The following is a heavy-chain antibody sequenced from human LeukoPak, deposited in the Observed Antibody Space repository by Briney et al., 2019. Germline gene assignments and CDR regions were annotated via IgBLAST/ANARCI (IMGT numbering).Heavy chain of an antibody. Sequence: GGSLRLSCAASGFTFDDYTMHWVRQAPGKGLAWVSGISWNSATMVFAGSVRGRFTISRDNAKNSLYLQMNSLRADDTALYYCAKGGHSSSPYNHMDVWGQGTTVTVSS. CDR3: AKGGHSSSPYNHMDV. CDR2: ISWNSATM. CDR1: GFTFDDYT. D-gene: IGHD3-22*01. J-gene: IGHJ6*02. V-gene: IGHV3-9*01.